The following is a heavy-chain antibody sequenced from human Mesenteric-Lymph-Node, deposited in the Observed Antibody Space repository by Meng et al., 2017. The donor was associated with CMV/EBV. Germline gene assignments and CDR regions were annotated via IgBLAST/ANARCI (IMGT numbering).Heavy chain of an antibody. CDR3: AREGNTAMVRNYYYYGMDV. CDR1: GYTFTNYY. D-gene: IGHD5-18*01. CDR2: IIPIFGTA. J-gene: IGHJ6*02. Sequence: SVKVSCKASGYTFTNYYMHWVRQAPGQGLEWMGGIIPIFGTANYAQKFQGRVTITTDESTSTAYMELSSLRSEDTAVYYCAREGNTAMVRNYYYYGMDVWGQGTTVTVSS. V-gene: IGHV1-69*05.